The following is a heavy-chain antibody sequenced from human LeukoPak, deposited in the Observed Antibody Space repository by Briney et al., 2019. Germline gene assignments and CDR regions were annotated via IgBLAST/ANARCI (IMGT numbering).Heavy chain of an antibody. CDR1: GGSFSGYY. D-gene: IGHD3-22*01. Sequence: SETLSLTSAVYGGSFSGYYWSWIRQPPGKGLEWIGEINHSGSTNYNPSLKSRVTISVDTSKNQFSLKLSSVTAADTAVYYCARARTYYYDSSGYYYGDSVRYFDYWGQGTLVTVSS. CDR3: ARARTYYYDSSGYYYGDSVRYFDY. CDR2: INHSGST. V-gene: IGHV4-34*01. J-gene: IGHJ4*02.